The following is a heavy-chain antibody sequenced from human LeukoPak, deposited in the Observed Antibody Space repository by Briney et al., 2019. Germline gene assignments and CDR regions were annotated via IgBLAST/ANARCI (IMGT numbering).Heavy chain of an antibody. CDR2: IYNGGAT. V-gene: IGHV3-53*01. CDR1: GFIVSNYY. J-gene: IGHJ4*02. D-gene: IGHD2-15*01. Sequence: GGSLRLSCAASGFIVSNYYMNWVRQAPGKGLECVSVIYNGGATYYADSVKGRFTISRDNSKNTLYLQMNGLRAEDTAVYFCAREFGSGTFDWGQGTLVTVSS. CDR3: AREFGSGTFD.